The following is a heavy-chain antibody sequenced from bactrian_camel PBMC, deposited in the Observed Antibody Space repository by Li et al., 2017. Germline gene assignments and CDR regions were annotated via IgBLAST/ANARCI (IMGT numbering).Heavy chain of an antibody. V-gene: IGHV3S54*01. CDR2: IYTGDGAT. J-gene: IGHJ4*01. D-gene: IGHD7*01. CDR1: GYRYSRSC. Sequence: HVQLVESGGDSVQTGGSLRLSCAVSGYRYSRSCMGWFRQVPGKQREGVAAIYTGDGATYYADSVEGRFTISQDKGKNTVYLLMNSLKPDDSGTYYCAYESGTTPDLCRRRGPGGYFGQGTQVTVS.